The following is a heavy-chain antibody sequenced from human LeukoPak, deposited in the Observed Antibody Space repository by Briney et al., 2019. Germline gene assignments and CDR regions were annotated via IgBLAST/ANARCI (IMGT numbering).Heavy chain of an antibody. J-gene: IGHJ5*02. Sequence: SETLSLTCTVSGGSISSGDYYWSWIRQPPGKGLEWIGYIYYSGSTDYNPSLKSRVTISVDTSKNQFSLKLSSVTAADTAVYYCARGSEYSSSLWFDPWGQGTLVTVSS. CDR2: IYYSGST. D-gene: IGHD6-6*01. CDR1: GGSISSGDYY. CDR3: ARGSEYSSSLWFDP. V-gene: IGHV4-61*08.